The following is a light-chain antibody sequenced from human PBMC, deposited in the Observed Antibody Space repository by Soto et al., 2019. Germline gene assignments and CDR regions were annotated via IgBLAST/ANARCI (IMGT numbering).Light chain of an antibody. CDR3: QSYDSSLSGSV. CDR2: GNS. Sequence: QPVLTQPPSASGAPGQRVTISCTGSSSNIGAGYDVHWYQQLPGTAPKLLIYGNSNRPSGVPDRFSGSKSGTSASLAITGLQAEDEADYYCQSYDSSLSGSVFGGGTQLTVL. CDR1: SSNIGAGYD. V-gene: IGLV1-40*01. J-gene: IGLJ2*01.